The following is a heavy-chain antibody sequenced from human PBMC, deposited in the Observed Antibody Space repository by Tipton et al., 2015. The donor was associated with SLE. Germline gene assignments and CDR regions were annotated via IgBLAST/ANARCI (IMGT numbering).Heavy chain of an antibody. J-gene: IGHJ4*02. CDR3: ARGQFGGAAVGSWSVDY. V-gene: IGHV3-48*03. D-gene: IGHD6-13*01. CDR2: ISGGSSAT. CDR1: GFTFSSYE. Sequence: SLRLSCAASGFTFSSYEMNWVRQAPGKGLEWLSYISGGSSATYYADSVQGRFTISRDNSKNTLYLQMDSLRAEDTAVYYCARGQFGGAAVGSWSVDYWGQGTLVTVSS.